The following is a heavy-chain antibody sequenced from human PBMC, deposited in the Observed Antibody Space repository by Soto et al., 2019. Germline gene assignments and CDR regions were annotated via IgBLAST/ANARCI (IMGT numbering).Heavy chain of an antibody. CDR3: AQDRYDSILAEYVANKWFEH. CDR2: ISGSGGRT. V-gene: IGHV3-23*01. J-gene: IGHJ5*02. CDR1: GFTFGDYA. D-gene: IGHD3-22*01. Sequence: EVQLLVSGGVLVQPGGSLRLSCAASGFTFGDYAMHWVRQAPGQGLEWVSTISGSGGRTYYADSVKGRFTVSRDNSNNTLYLQMNSLRAEDTALYFCAQDRYDSILAEYVANKWFEHWGQGTLVNVSS.